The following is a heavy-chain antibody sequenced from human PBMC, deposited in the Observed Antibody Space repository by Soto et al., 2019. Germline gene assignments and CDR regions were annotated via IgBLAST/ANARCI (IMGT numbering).Heavy chain of an antibody. J-gene: IGHJ5*02. D-gene: IGHD3-22*01. CDR1: GGSISSYY. CDR2: IYYSGST. V-gene: IGHV4-59*01. Sequence: SETLSLTCTVSGGSISSYYWSWIRQPPGKGLEWIGYIYYSGSTNYNPSLKSRVTISVDTSKNQFSLKLSSVTAADTAVYYCARAITYYYDSSRANWFDPWGQGTLVTVSS. CDR3: ARAITYYYDSSRANWFDP.